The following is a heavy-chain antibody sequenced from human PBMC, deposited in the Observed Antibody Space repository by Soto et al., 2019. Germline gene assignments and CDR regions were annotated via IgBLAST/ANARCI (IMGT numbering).Heavy chain of an antibody. D-gene: IGHD3-10*01. J-gene: IGHJ4*02. CDR3: ARAYGSGSYRRGIFDY. V-gene: IGHV1-18*01. CDR1: GYTFTSYG. Sequence: VQLVQSGAEVKKPGASVKVSCKASGYTFTSYGISWVRQAPGQGLEWMGWISAYNGNTNYAQKLQGRVTMTTDTTTSTGYMELRSLRPDDTAVYYCARAYGSGSYRRGIFDYWGQGTLVTVSS. CDR2: ISAYNGNT.